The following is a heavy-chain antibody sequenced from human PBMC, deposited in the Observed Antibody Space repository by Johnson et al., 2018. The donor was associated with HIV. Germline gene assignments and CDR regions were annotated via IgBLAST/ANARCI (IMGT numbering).Heavy chain of an antibody. Sequence: VQLVESGGGVVRPGGSLRLSCAASGFTFDDYGMSWVRQAPGKGLEWVSGLNWNGGSTGYADSVKGRFTISRDNAKNSLYLQMNSLRAEDTALYYCARAFLSHYYDSSGPVDIWGQGTMVTVSS. CDR3: ARAFLSHYYDSSGPVDI. D-gene: IGHD3-22*01. CDR1: GFTFDDYG. CDR2: LNWNGGST. V-gene: IGHV3-20*04. J-gene: IGHJ3*02.